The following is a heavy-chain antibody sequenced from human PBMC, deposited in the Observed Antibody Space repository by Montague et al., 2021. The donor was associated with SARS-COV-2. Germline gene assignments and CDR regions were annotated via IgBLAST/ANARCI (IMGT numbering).Heavy chain of an antibody. CDR1: GGSISSTSFF. CDR2: MYSSGTT. V-gene: IGHV4-39*01. J-gene: IGHJ4*02. D-gene: IGHD6-19*01. CDR3: ARSTSGWFIY. Sequence: SETLSLTCSVSGGSISSTSFFWAWIRQPPGKGLEWVGSMYSSGTTYYNPSFKSRVTISGDTSRNQLSVSLSSVTAADTAVYYCARSTSGWFIYWGQGTLVTVSS.